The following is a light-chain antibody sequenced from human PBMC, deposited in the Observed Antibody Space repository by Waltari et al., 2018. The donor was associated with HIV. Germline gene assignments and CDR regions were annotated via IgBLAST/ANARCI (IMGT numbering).Light chain of an antibody. V-gene: IGLV2-23*01. Sequence: QSALTQPASVSGSPGQSITISCTGSSSDAGNYNLFSWYQQHPGKAPKLMIYEGINRPSGVSNRFSGSKSGNTASLTISGLQAEDEADYYCCSYAGSSNWVFGGGTKLTVL. CDR1: SSDAGNYNL. CDR2: EGI. CDR3: CSYAGSSNWV. J-gene: IGLJ3*02.